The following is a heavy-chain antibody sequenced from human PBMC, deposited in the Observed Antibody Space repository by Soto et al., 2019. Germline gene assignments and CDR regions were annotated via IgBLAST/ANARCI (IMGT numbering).Heavy chain of an antibody. CDR1: GFSLSTNGVG. V-gene: IGHV2-5*01. CDR2: IYWNDDV. CDR3: AYRRVAARPDGFVF. D-gene: IGHD6-6*01. Sequence: SGPTLVNPTQTLTLTCTFSGFSLSTNGVGVSWIRQPPGKALEWLALIYWNDDVRYSPSLNNRLTITKGTSQSEVVLTLTNLDPADTATYFCAYRRVAARPDGFVFWGPGTMVTVSS. J-gene: IGHJ3*01.